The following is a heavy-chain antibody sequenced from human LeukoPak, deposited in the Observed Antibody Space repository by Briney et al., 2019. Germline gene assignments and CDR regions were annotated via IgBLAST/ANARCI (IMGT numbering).Heavy chain of an antibody. D-gene: IGHD2-2*01. V-gene: IGHV1-69-2*01. CDR3: AKLPPPVVPAASYTLDV. CDR1: GYTFTSYY. J-gene: IGHJ6*04. Sequence: ASVKVSCKASGYTFTSYYMHWVQQAPGKGLEWMGLVDPEDGETIYAEKFQGRVTITADTSTDTAYMELSSLRSEDTAVYYCAKLPPPVVPAASYTLDVWGKGTTVTVSS. CDR2: VDPEDGET.